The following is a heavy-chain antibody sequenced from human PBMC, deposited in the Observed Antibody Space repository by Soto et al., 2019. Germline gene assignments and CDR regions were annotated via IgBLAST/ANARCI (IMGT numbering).Heavy chain of an antibody. CDR2: IDPSDSYT. CDR3: ALSSGNIDY. J-gene: IGHJ4*02. CDR1: GYSFTTYW. V-gene: IGHV5-10-1*01. D-gene: IGHD3-10*02. Sequence: PGESLKISCKGSGYSFTTYWISWVRQMPGKGLEWMGRIDPSDSYTNYSPSFQGHVTISAXXXIXXXYXRXXXLXASDTAMYYCALSSGNIDYWGQGTLVTVSS.